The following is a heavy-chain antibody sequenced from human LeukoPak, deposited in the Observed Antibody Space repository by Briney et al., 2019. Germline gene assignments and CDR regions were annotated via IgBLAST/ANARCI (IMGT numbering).Heavy chain of an antibody. CDR1: GSTFSNAW. J-gene: IGHJ6*02. V-gene: IGHV3-15*07. D-gene: IGHD2-15*01. CDR2: IKSKTDGGTT. Sequence: GGSLRLSCAASGSTFSNAWMNWVRQAPGKGLEWVGRIKSKTDGGTTDYAAPVKGRFTISRDDSKNTLYLQMNSLKTEDTAVYYCTTEFSCSGGSCYLPYYYYGMDVWGQGTTVTVSS. CDR3: TTEFSCSGGSCYLPYYYYGMDV.